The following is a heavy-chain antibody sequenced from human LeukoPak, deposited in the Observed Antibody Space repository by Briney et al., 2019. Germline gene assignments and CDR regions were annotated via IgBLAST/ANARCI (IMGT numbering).Heavy chain of an antibody. Sequence: SETLSLTCTVSGGSISSYYWSWIRQPAGKGLEWIGRIYTSGSTNYNPSLKSRVTMSVDTSKNQFSLKLSSVTAADTAVYYCARMFSKYYYDSSGYYAYYFDYWGQGTLVTVSS. J-gene: IGHJ4*02. CDR3: ARMFSKYYYDSSGYYAYYFDY. V-gene: IGHV4-4*07. D-gene: IGHD3-22*01. CDR1: GGSISSYY. CDR2: IYTSGST.